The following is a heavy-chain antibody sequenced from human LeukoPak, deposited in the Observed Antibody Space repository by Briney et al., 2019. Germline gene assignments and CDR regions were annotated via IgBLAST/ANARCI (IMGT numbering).Heavy chain of an antibody. CDR2: ISGSGGST. J-gene: IGHJ4*02. D-gene: IGHD1-1*01. Sequence: TSETLSLTCTVSGGSISSYYWSWVRQAPGKGLEWVSAISGSGGSTYYADSVKGRFTISRDNSKNTLYLQMNSLGADDTAVYYCAKGNWRYFDYWGQGTLVTVSS. CDR1: GGSISSYY. CDR3: AKGNWRYFDY. V-gene: IGHV3-23*01.